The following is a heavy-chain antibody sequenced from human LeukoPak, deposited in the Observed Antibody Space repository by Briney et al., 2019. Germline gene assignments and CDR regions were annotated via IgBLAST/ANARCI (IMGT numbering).Heavy chain of an antibody. CDR1: GITLTNYG. J-gene: IGHJ4*02. CDR3: AKRGVVIRVILVGFHKEAYYFDS. Sequence: PGGSLRLSRAVSGITLTNYGMSWVRQAPGKGLEWVAGISGRGGRTAYADSVKGRFTISRDNSKHTLYLQMTSLRAEDAAVYFCAKRGVVIRVILVGFHKEAYYFDSWGQGALVTVSS. CDR2: ISGRGGRT. V-gene: IGHV3-23*01. D-gene: IGHD3-10*01.